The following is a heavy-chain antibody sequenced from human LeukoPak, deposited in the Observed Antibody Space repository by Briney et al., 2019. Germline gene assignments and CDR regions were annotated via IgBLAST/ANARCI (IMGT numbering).Heavy chain of an antibody. CDR2: IVSNGDST. V-gene: IGHV3-64D*09. CDR1: GFTFSRYG. CDR3: VNPEWYYDSSGYSYYYDMDV. J-gene: IGHJ6*02. Sequence: GGSLRLSCSASGFTFSRYGMHWVRQAPGKGLEYVSAIVSNGDSTYYADSVKGRFTISRDNAKNTLYPQMSSLRPDDTAVYYCVNPEWYYDSSGYSYYYDMDVWGQGTTVTVSS. D-gene: IGHD3-22*01.